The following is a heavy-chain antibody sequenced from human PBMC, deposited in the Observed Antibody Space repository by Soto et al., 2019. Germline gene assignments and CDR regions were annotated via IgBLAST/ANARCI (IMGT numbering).Heavy chain of an antibody. Sequence: GESLKISCKDSGYSLTSYLIGWVRQMPGKGLEWMGIIYPGDSDTRYSPSFQGQVTISADKSISTAYLQWSSLKASDTAMYYCARHGNYDILTGHPDYWGQGTLVTSPQ. CDR2: IYPGDSDT. D-gene: IGHD3-9*01. CDR3: ARHGNYDILTGHPDY. V-gene: IGHV5-51*01. CDR1: GYSLTSYL. J-gene: IGHJ4*02.